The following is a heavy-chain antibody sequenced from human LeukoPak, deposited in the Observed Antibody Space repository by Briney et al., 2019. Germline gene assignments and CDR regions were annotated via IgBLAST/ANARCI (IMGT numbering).Heavy chain of an antibody. V-gene: IGHV3-74*01. D-gene: IGHD6-13*01. Sequence: GGSLGLSCAASGFTFSTYWMHWVRQAPGKGLVWVSRINRDGTITTYADSVKGRFTISRDNAKNTLYLQMNSLRVEDTAVYYCARESSSSLDYWGQGILVTVSS. CDR1: GFTFSTYW. CDR2: INRDGTIT. CDR3: ARESSSSLDY. J-gene: IGHJ4*02.